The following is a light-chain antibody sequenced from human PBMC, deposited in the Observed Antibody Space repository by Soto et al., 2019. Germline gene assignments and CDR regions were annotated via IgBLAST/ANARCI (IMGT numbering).Light chain of an antibody. CDR3: QSYDSSLSGSV. V-gene: IGLV1-40*01. J-gene: IGLJ2*01. Sequence: QSVLTQPPSVSGAPGQRVTISCTGSSSNIGAGYDVRWYQQLPGTAPKLLIYGNSARPSGVPDRFSGSKSGTSASLAITGLQAEDEADYYCQSYDSSLSGSVFGGGTKVTVL. CDR1: SSNIGAGYD. CDR2: GNS.